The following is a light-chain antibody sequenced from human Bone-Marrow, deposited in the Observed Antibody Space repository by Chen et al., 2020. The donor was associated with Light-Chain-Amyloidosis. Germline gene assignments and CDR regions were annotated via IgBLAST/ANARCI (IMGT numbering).Light chain of an antibody. V-gene: IGLV3-25*03. CDR2: RDT. CDR3: QSADSSGTYEVI. J-gene: IGLJ2*01. CDR1: DLPTKY. Sequence: SYELPQPTSASVSAGQTARITCSGDDLPTKYAYWYQQKPGQAPVLVIHRDTERPSGISERFAGSSSGTTATLTISGVQAEDEADYHCQSADSSGTYEVIFGGGTTLTVL.